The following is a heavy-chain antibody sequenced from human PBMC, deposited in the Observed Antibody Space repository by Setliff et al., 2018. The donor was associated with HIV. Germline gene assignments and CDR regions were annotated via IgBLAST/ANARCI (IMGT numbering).Heavy chain of an antibody. J-gene: IGHJ4*02. D-gene: IGHD3-22*01. CDR2: IDWDDDK. Sequence: ESGPTLVNPTQTLTLTCTFSGFSLTTSGLCVSWIRHPPGKALEWLARIDWDDDKYYSTSLMTRLTISKDTSKNQMVLIMTNMNPVDTATYYCTRRSTGGYYDYWGQGTLVTVSS. CDR3: TRRSTGGYYDY. V-gene: IGHV2-70*11. CDR1: GFSLTTSGLC.